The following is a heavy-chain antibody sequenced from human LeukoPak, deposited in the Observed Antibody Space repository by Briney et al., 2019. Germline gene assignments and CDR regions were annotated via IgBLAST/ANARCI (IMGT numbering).Heavy chain of an antibody. J-gene: IGHJ6*02. CDR2: ISAYNGNT. D-gene: IGHD6-13*01. Sequence: ASVKVSCKASGYTFTSYGISWVRQAPGQGLEWMGWISAYNGNTNYAQKLQGRVTMTTDASTSTAYMELRSLRSDDTGVYYCARDIWQQLVRDPYYYYGMDVWGQGTTVTVSS. CDR1: GYTFTSYG. V-gene: IGHV1-18*01. CDR3: ARDIWQQLVRDPYYYYGMDV.